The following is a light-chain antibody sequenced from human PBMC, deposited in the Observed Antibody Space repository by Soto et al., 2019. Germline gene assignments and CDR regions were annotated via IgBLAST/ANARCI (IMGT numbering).Light chain of an antibody. J-gene: IGKJ5*01. V-gene: IGKV3-20*01. CDR1: QSISSSN. Sequence: EIVLTQSPGTLSLSPGERATLSCRASQSISSSNLAWYQQKPGQAPRLLIYGASSRATGIPDRFSGSGSGTDFTLTISRLEPEDFAVYYCQQFGSSPITFGLGTRLEIK. CDR3: QQFGSSPIT. CDR2: GAS.